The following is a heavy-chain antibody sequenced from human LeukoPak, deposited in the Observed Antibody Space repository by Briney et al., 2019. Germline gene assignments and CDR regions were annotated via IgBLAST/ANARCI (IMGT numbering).Heavy chain of an antibody. CDR2: VFHSGRT. CDR1: GGSISSGNW. D-gene: IGHD3-10*01. J-gene: IGHJ5*02. CDR3: ARGWRFGVPNWFDP. V-gene: IGHV4-4*02. Sequence: SETLSLTCVVSGGSISSGNWWSWVRQPPGEGLEWIGEVFHSGRTTYNPSLRSRVTMSIDNSKNQFSLKLTSVTAADTAVYYCARGWRFGVPNWFDPWGQGTLVTVSS.